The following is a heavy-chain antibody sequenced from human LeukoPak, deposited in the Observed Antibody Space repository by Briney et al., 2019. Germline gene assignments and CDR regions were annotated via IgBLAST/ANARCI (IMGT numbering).Heavy chain of an antibody. J-gene: IGHJ4*02. Sequence: SETLSLTCTVSGGSISTYYWNWIRQPAGKGLEWIGRIYTTGTTNYNPSLKGRLTMSVDTSKNQFSLKLSSVTAADTAVYYCARGVLLWFGEWGQGTLVTVSS. CDR2: IYTTGTT. CDR3: ARGVLLWFGE. CDR1: GGSISTYY. V-gene: IGHV4-4*07. D-gene: IGHD3-10*01.